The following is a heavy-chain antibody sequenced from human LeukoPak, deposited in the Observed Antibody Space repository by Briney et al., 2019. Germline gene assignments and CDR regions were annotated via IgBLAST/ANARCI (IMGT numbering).Heavy chain of an antibody. CDR3: ARSLAGSAKVDY. CDR1: GGSISSSSYY. V-gene: IGHV4-39*01. D-gene: IGHD6-19*01. Sequence: PSETLSLTCTVSGGSISSSSYYWGWIRQSPGKGLEWIGSIYYSGSTYHNPSLKSRVTISVDTSKSQFSLKLSSVTAADTAVYYCARSLAGSAKVDYWGQGTLVTVSS. CDR2: IYYSGST. J-gene: IGHJ4*02.